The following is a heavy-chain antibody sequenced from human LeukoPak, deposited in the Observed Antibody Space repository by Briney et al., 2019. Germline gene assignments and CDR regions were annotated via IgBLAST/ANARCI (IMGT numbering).Heavy chain of an antibody. D-gene: IGHD1-26*01. Sequence: PGGSLRLSCAAPGFTFSSYAMHWVRQAPGKGLAWVSTISGGSGSTYCADSVKGRFTISRDNSKNTLYLQMNSLRAEDTALYYCARAVNRAKFGGPHLYFDYWGQGTLVTVSS. CDR3: ARAVNRAKFGGPHLYFDY. V-gene: IGHV3-23*01. J-gene: IGHJ4*02. CDR1: GFTFSSYA. CDR2: ISGGSGST.